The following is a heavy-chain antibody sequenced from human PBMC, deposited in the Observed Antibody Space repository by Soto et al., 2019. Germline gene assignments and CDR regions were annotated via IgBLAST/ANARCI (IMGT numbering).Heavy chain of an antibody. J-gene: IGHJ4*02. D-gene: IGHD2-15*01. CDR3: ARDRGWNIVVIPASFDL. V-gene: IGHV3-7*01. CDR2: INQDGSEK. Sequence: ESGGGLVQPGGSLRLSCAASGVSFSAFWMSWVRQIPGKGLEWVANINQDGSEKQYVDSVKGRFTISRDNAKNSLFLQMNSLRAEDSAVYYCARDRGWNIVVIPASFDLWGRGALVSVS. CDR1: GVSFSAFW.